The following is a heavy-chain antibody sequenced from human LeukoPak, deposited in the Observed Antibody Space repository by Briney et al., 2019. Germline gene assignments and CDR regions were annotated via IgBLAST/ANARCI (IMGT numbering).Heavy chain of an antibody. D-gene: IGHD3-10*01. CDR1: GGSISSGGYY. CDR3: ARDGDSLGSHPHY. Sequence: SQTLSLTCTVSGGSISSGGYYWSWIRQHPGKGLEWIGYIDYSGTTYYNPSLKSRLTMSVDTSKNQFSLKLTSVTAADTAVYYCARDGDSLGSHPHYWGQGTLVTVSS. J-gene: IGHJ4*02. V-gene: IGHV4-31*03. CDR2: IDYSGTT.